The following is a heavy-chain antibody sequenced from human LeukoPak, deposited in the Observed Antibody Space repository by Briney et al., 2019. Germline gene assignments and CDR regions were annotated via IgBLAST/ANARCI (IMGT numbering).Heavy chain of an antibody. Sequence: ASVKVSCKVSGYTLSELSMHWVRQAPGKGLEWMGGFDPEDGETIYAQKFQGRVTMTEDTSTDTAYMELSSLRSEDTAVYYCARDQYYDSKGWFDPWGQGTLVTVSS. V-gene: IGHV1-24*01. CDR1: GYTLSELS. J-gene: IGHJ5*02. D-gene: IGHD3-22*01. CDR3: ARDQYYDSKGWFDP. CDR2: FDPEDGET.